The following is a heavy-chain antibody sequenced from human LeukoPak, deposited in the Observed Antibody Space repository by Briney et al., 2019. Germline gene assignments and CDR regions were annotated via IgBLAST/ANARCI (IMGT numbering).Heavy chain of an antibody. Sequence: PSETLSLTCAVSGGSISSRNWWSWVRQPPGKGLEWIGEINHSGSTNYNPSLKSRVTISVDTSKNQFSLKLSSVTAADTAVYYCARVSPGKRRVVILLLRAPYYYMDVWGKGTTVTVSS. CDR2: INHSGST. CDR1: GGSISSRNW. D-gene: IGHD3-3*01. CDR3: ARVSPGKRRVVILLLRAPYYYMDV. V-gene: IGHV4-4*02. J-gene: IGHJ6*03.